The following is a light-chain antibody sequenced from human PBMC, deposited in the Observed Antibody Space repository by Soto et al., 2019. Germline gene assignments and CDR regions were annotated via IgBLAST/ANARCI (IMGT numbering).Light chain of an antibody. J-gene: IGLJ7*01. Sequence: QAVVTQPASVSGSPGQSIIISCTGTSRDVGDYNLFSWYQQYPDKAPKLMIYEGTKRPSGVSNRFSGSKSGNTASLTISGLQAEDEADYYCCARADTSTVLLGGGTQLTVL. CDR3: CARADTSTVL. V-gene: IGLV2-23*01. CDR1: SRDVGDYNL. CDR2: EGT.